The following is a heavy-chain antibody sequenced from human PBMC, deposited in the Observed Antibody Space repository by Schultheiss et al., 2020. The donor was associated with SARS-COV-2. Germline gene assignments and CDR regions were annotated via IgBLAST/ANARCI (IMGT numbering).Heavy chain of an antibody. CDR3: ARDYDILTGYYHTSYGMDV. CDR2: MYYSGST. V-gene: IGHV4-61*08. J-gene: IGHJ6*02. D-gene: IGHD3-9*01. Sequence: SQTLSLTCAVSGGSISSGGYSWNWIRQPPGKGLEWIGYMYYSGSTNYNPSLKSRVTISVDTSKNQFSLKLSSVTAADTAVYYCARDYDILTGYYHTSYGMDVWGQGTTVTVSS. CDR1: GGSISSGGYS.